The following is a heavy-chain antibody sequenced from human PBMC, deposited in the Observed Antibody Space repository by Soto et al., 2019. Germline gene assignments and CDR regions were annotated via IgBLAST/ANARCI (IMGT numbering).Heavy chain of an antibody. CDR1: GYTFTSYG. CDR3: ARDFGYGDRPIIYGMDV. D-gene: IGHD4-17*01. J-gene: IGHJ6*02. CDR2: ISAYNGNT. V-gene: IGHV1-18*01. Sequence: QVQLVQSGAEVKKPGASVKVSCKASGYTFTSYGISWVRQAPGQGLEWMGWISAYNGNTNYAQKLQCRVTMTTDTSTSTAYMELRSLRSDDTAVYYCARDFGYGDRPIIYGMDVWGQGTTVTVSS.